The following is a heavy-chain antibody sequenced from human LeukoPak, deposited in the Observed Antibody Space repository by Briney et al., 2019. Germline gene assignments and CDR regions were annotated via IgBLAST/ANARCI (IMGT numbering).Heavy chain of an antibody. CDR2: ISYDGSNK. CDR3: ARHILAGYHDY. Sequence: GGSLRLSCAASGFTFSSYAMHWVRQAPGKGPEWVAVISYDGSNKYYADSVKGRFSISRDNSKNTLYLQMNSLRAEDTAVYYCARHILAGYHDYWGQGTLVTVSS. J-gene: IGHJ4*02. V-gene: IGHV3-30-3*01. D-gene: IGHD3-9*01. CDR1: GFTFSSYA.